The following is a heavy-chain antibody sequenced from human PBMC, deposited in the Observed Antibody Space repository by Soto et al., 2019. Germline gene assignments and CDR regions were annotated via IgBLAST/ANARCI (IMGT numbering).Heavy chain of an antibody. CDR2: IYYSGST. V-gene: IGHV4-59*08. CDR1: GGSISSYY. CDR3: ARAVRYFDWLPYGMEV. Sequence: PSETLSLTCTVSGGSISSYYWSWIRQPPGKGLEWIGYIYYSGSTNYNPSLKSRVTISVDTSKNQFSLKLSSVTAADTAVYYCARAVRYFDWLPYGMEVWGQGTTVTVS. D-gene: IGHD3-9*01. J-gene: IGHJ6*01.